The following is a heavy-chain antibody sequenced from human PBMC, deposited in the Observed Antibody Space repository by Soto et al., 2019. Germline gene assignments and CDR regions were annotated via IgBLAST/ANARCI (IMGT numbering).Heavy chain of an antibody. J-gene: IGHJ6*03. CDR3: ARRARPDFYYMDV. CDR2: ISSNGVGT. V-gene: IGHV3-64*01. D-gene: IGHD6-6*01. CDR1: GFSFSSHA. Sequence: GGSLRLSCAASGFSFSSHAVNWVRQAPGKGLEYVSGISSNGVGTYYANSVQGRFTISRDNSKNTVYLQMGSLRPEDMAVYYCARRARPDFYYMDVWGKGTTVTVSS.